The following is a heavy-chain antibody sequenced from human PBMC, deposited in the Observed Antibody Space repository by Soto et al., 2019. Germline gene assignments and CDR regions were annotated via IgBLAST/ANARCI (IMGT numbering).Heavy chain of an antibody. V-gene: IGHV1-18*01. Sequence: ASVKVSCKASGYTFTSYGISWVRQAPGQGLEWMGWISAYNGNTNYAQKLQGRVTMTTDTSTSTAYMELRSLRSDDTAVYYCARLSTGLYDILTGYYDYWGQGTLVTVSS. J-gene: IGHJ4*02. CDR3: ARLSTGLYDILTGYYDY. D-gene: IGHD3-9*01. CDR1: GYTFTSYG. CDR2: ISAYNGNT.